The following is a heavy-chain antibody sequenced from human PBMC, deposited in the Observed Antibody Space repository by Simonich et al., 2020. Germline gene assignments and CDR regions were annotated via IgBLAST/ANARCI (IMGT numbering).Heavy chain of an antibody. Sequence: QLQLQESGPGLVKPSETLSLTCTVSGGSISSSGYYWGWIRQPPGKGLEWIGSIYYSGSTYYNPSLKSRVTISVDTSKNQFSLKLSSVTAADTAVYYCARRPRLTNFADAFDIWGQGTMVTVSS. CDR2: IYYSGST. CDR1: GGSISSSGYY. V-gene: IGHV4-39*01. D-gene: IGHD4-4*01. CDR3: ARRPRLTNFADAFDI. J-gene: IGHJ3*02.